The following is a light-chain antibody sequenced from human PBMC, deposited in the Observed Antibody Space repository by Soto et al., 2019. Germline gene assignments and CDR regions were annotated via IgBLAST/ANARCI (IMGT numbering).Light chain of an antibody. CDR2: DTS. Sequence: EIVLTQSPATLSLSPGERVTLSCRASQSIDTFLAWHQQKPGQAPRLLIYDTSNRAPGIPARFSGSGSGRDFTLTISSLEPEDFALYYCQQRSNWPLTFGGGPKLEI. V-gene: IGKV3-11*02. J-gene: IGKJ4*01. CDR3: QQRSNWPLT. CDR1: QSIDTF.